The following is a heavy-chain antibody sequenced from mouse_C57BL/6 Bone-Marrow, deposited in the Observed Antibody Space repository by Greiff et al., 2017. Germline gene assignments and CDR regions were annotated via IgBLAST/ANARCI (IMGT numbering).Heavy chain of an antibody. CDR2: LWSGGST. CDR1: GFSLTSYG. Sequence: VQLKESGPGLVQPSQSLSITCTVSGFSLTSYGVHWVRQSPGKGLEWLGVLWSGGSTDYNAAFIYRLSISKDNSKSQVFFKMNSLQADDTAIYYWARKRWLLYFDVWGTGTTVTVSS. J-gene: IGHJ1*03. D-gene: IGHD2-3*01. V-gene: IGHV2-2*01. CDR3: ARKRWLLYFDV.